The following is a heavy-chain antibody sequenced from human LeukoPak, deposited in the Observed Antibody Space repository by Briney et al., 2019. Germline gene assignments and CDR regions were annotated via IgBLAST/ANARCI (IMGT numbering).Heavy chain of an antibody. Sequence: PGGSLRLSCAASGFTFSSYEMNWVRQAPGKGLEWVSYISSSGSTIYYADSVKGRFTISRDNAKNSLYLQMNSLRAEDTAVYYCAREDSSGYYYRGSLDYWGQGTLVTVSS. CDR1: GFTFSSYE. V-gene: IGHV3-48*03. CDR2: ISSSGSTI. J-gene: IGHJ4*02. CDR3: AREDSSGYYYRGSLDY. D-gene: IGHD3-22*01.